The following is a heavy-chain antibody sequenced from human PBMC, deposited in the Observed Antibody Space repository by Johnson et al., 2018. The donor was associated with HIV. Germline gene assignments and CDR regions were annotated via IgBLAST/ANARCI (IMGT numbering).Heavy chain of an antibody. J-gene: IGHJ3*01. CDR3: ARAKGNWTQGDAFDV. CDR1: GFTFSSYG. CDR2: ISRDGGTE. V-gene: IGHV3-30*19. Sequence: QVQLVESGGGVVHPGKSLRLSCVGSGFTFSSYGMHWVRQAPGEGLDWVAFISRDGGTEYYADSVKGRFAISRDNAKSTLYLEMYSLRADDTAVYYCARAKGNWTQGDAFDVWGQGTMVTVAS. D-gene: IGHD1-1*01.